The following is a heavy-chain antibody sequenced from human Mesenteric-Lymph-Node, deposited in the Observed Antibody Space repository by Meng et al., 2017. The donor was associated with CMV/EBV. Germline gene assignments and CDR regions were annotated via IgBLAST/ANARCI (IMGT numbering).Heavy chain of an antibody. CDR1: GGSISSSTYF. V-gene: IGHV4-39*07. CDR3: ARARGGYWGFYFDY. Sequence: SETLSLTCTVSGGSISSSTYFWGWVRQPPGKGPEWIGNIYYSGNTYYKPSLKSRVTISLETSKNRLSLRLSSVTAADTAVYYCARARGGYWGFYFDYWGQGTLVTVSS. CDR2: IYYSGNT. J-gene: IGHJ4*02. D-gene: IGHD2-15*01.